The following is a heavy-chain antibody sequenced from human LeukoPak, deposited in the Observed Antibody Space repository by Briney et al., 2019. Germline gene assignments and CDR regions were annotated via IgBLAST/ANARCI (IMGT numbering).Heavy chain of an antibody. CDR1: GFTFSSRDW. J-gene: IGHJ4*02. V-gene: IGHV3-53*01. CDR3: ARRAGEYSHPYDY. D-gene: IGHD2-15*01. Sequence: GGSLRLSCVASGFTFSSRDWMTWVRQAPGKGLEWVSFISSGGNTDHSDSVKGRFTISRDNSKNTLYLQMNSLRAEDTAIYYCARRAGEYSHPYDYWGQGTLVTVSS. CDR2: ISSGGNT.